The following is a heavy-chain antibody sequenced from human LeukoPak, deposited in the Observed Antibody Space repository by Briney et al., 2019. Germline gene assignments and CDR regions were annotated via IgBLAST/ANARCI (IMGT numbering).Heavy chain of an antibody. J-gene: IGHJ4*02. CDR2: INPNSGGT. Sequence: GASVKVSCKASGYTFSNYDITWVRQAPGQGLEWMGWINPNSGGTNYAQKFQGRVTMTRDTSISTAYMELSRLRSDDTAVYYCTRDLVVRGVMRDYWGQGTLVTVSS. CDR3: TRDLVVRGVMRDY. V-gene: IGHV1-2*02. D-gene: IGHD3-10*01. CDR1: GYTFSNYD.